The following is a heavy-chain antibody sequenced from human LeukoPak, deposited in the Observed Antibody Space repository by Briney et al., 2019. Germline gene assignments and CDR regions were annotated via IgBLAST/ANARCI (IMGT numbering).Heavy chain of an antibody. CDR3: ARASYYGADNSYFDP. CDR2: TYHTGST. CDR1: GGSMNSYF. V-gene: IGHV4-4*07. D-gene: IGHD3-10*01. Sequence: PAETLSLTCSVSGGSMNSYFWSWIRPSAGRGLEWIGRTYHTGSTTYNPSFKTRVTMSVDLANNRFSLKLTSVTAADTDTYYCARASYYGADNSYFDPWGQGTLVTVSS. J-gene: IGHJ5*02.